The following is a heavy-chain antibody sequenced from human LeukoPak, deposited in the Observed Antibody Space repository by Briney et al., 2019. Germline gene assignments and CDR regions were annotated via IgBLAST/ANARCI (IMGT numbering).Heavy chain of an antibody. CDR1: GFTVSSNY. Sequence: GGSLRLSCAASGFTVSSNYMSWVRQAPGKGLEWVSVIYSGGSTYYAGSVKGRFTISRDNSRNTLYLQMNSLRAEDTAVYYCARSARNYVWGSYRRADYWGQGTLVTVSS. V-gene: IGHV3-53*01. CDR2: IYSGGST. J-gene: IGHJ4*02. CDR3: ARSARNYVWGSYRRADY. D-gene: IGHD3-16*02.